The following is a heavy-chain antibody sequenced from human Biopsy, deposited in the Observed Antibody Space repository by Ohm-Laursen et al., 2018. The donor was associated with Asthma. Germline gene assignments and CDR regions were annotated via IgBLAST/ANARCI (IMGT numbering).Heavy chain of an antibody. CDR3: VRGSSSWHHGPFHYYYGLDV. CDR2: FYYSGTT. V-gene: IGHV4-39*01. CDR1: SGSGGYMRSGNYY. D-gene: IGHD6-13*01. Sequence: GTLSLTCSLSSGSGGYMRSGNYYWGWIRQPPGKGLEWIGSFYYSGTTFYNPSLEGRVTVPANMSKNQFSLKLTSVTAADTAVYYCVRGSSSWHHGPFHYYYGLDVWGQGTTATVSS. J-gene: IGHJ6*02.